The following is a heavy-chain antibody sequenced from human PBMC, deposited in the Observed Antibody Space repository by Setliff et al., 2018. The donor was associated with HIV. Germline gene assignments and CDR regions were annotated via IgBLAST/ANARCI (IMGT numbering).Heavy chain of an antibody. CDR1: GGTFSSYA. V-gene: IGHV1-69*05. CDR2: IIPIFGTA. D-gene: IGHD1-1*01. CDR3: ASARIPTGGTSTSFDY. Sequence: GASVKVSCKASGGTFSSYAISWVRQAPGQGLEWMGGIIPIFGTANYAQKFQGRVTMTTDTSTSTAYMELRSLRSDDTAIYYCASARIPTGGTSTSFDYWGQGTLVTVSS. J-gene: IGHJ4*02.